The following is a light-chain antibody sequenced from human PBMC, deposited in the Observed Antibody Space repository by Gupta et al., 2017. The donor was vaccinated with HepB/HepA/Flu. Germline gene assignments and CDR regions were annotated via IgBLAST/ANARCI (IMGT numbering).Light chain of an antibody. J-gene: IGLJ3*02. CDR1: NSNIGTNT. CDR3: AAWDDSLNSVV. CDR2: GDN. Sequence: QSVLTQPPSASGTPGQRVTISCSGGNSNIGTNTVNWYQQFPGTAPKLLIYGDNQRPSGVPDRFSGSKSGTSASLAISGLLSDDEADYHCAAWDDSLNSVVFGGGTKLTVL. V-gene: IGLV1-44*01.